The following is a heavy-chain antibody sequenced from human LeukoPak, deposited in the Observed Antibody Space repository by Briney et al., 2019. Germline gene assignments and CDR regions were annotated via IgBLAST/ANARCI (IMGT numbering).Heavy chain of an antibody. Sequence: SVKVSCKASGGTFSSYAISWVRQAPGQGLEWMGGIIPIFGTANYAQKFQGRVTITADESTSTAYMELSSLRSEDAAVYYCAREVFAGYRAFDYWGQGTLVTVSS. J-gene: IGHJ4*02. D-gene: IGHD3-16*02. CDR2: IIPIFGTA. CDR3: AREVFAGYRAFDY. V-gene: IGHV1-69*13. CDR1: GGTFSSYA.